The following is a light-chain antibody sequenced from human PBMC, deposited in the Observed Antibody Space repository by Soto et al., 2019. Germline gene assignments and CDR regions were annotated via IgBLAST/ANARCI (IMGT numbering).Light chain of an antibody. Sequence: QSTLTQPPSASGSPGQSVTISCTGTSSDVRDYNYVSWYQHHPGKAPKLMIYEVSKRPSGVPDRFSGSKSGNTASLTVSGLQADDEADYYCSSYAGSNNFVVFGGGTKLTVL. CDR1: SSDVRDYNY. CDR3: SSYAGSNNFVV. V-gene: IGLV2-8*01. CDR2: EVS. J-gene: IGLJ2*01.